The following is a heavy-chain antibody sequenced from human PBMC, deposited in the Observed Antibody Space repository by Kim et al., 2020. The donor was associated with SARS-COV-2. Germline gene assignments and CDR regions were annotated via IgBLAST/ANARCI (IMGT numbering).Heavy chain of an antibody. Sequence: SETLSLTCTVSGGSISSYYWSWIRQPPGKGREWMGYIHYSGSTNYNPSLKSRVTISVDTSKNQFSLRLSSVTAADTAVYYCSRDGNGYSRSFDSRGQGTL. CDR1: GGSISSYY. CDR3: SRDGNGYSRSFDS. V-gene: IGHV4-59*01. D-gene: IGHD5-18*01. J-gene: IGHJ4*02. CDR2: IHYSGST.